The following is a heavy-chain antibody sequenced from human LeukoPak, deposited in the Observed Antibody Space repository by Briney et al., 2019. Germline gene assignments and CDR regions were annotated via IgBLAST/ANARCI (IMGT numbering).Heavy chain of an antibody. CDR3: ARDVEQWLVRVYYFDY. Sequence: GGSLRLSCATTGFTLSSYSMNWVRQAPGKGLEWVSYISSGSTTIYYADSVKGRFTISRDNAKNSLYLQMNSLRVEDTAVYYCARDVEQWLVRVYYFDYWGQGTLVTVSS. CDR1: GFTLSSYS. J-gene: IGHJ4*02. CDR2: ISSGSTTI. V-gene: IGHV3-48*01. D-gene: IGHD6-19*01.